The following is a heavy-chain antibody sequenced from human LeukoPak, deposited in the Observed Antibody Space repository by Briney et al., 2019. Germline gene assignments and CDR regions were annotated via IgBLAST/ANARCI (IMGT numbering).Heavy chain of an antibody. CDR3: ARGVAAAGGYFDY. V-gene: IGHV1-24*01. CDR1: GYTLTELS. Sequence: GASVKVSCKVSGYTLTELSMHWVRQAPGKGLEWMGGFDPEDGETIYAQKFQGRVTMTRDTSTSTVYMELSSLRSEDTAVYYCARGVAAAGGYFDYWGQGTLVTVSS. J-gene: IGHJ4*02. D-gene: IGHD6-13*01. CDR2: FDPEDGET.